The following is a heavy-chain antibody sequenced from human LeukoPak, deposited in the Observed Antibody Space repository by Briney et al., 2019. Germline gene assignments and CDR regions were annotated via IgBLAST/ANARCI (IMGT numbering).Heavy chain of an antibody. J-gene: IGHJ4*02. Sequence: SVKVSCKASGGTFSSYAISWVRQAPGQGLEWMGGIIPIFGTANYAQKFQGRVTITADKSTSTAYMELSSLRSEDMAVYYCARAGDWNDVVDFWGQGTLVTVSS. D-gene: IGHD1-1*01. V-gene: IGHV1-69*06. CDR2: IIPIFGTA. CDR3: ARAGDWNDVVDF. CDR1: GGTFSSYA.